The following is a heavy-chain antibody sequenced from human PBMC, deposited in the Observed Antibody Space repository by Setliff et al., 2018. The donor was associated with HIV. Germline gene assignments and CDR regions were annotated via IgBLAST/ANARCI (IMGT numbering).Heavy chain of an antibody. J-gene: IGHJ3*02. CDR3: ASEGITMVRGAIIRSAFDI. CDR2: ISVYNGNT. V-gene: IGHV1-18*01. CDR1: GYSFTAYG. Sequence: ASVKVSCKASGYSFTAYGISWVRQAPGQGLEWMGWISVYNGNTHYGQKFQGRVIVTAETSTSTAYMELTSLRSDDTAVYYCASEGITMVRGAIIRSAFDIWGQGTMVTVSS. D-gene: IGHD3-10*01.